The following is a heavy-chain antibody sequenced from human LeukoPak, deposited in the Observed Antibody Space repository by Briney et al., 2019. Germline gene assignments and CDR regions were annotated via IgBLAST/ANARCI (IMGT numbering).Heavy chain of an antibody. J-gene: IGHJ4*02. CDR2: ISTFNGNT. Sequence: ASVKVSCKASGYTFMTYGISWVRQAPGQGLEWMGWISTFNGNTYYAQNLQGRLTMTTDTSTSTAYMELTNLRSDDTALYYCARDRYEDSSSRVFDYWGQGTLVTVSS. CDR1: GYTFMTYG. V-gene: IGHV1-18*01. CDR3: ARDRYEDSSSRVFDY. D-gene: IGHD6-6*01.